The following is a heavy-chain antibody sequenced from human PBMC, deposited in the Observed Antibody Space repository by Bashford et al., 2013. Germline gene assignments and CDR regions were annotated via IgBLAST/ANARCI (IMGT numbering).Heavy chain of an antibody. CDR2: VHTSGDT. CDR3: AVAAGPMDV. D-gene: IGHD6-13*01. CDR1: GGSLSSGSYY. J-gene: IGHJ6*02. V-gene: IGHV4-61*02. Sequence: SETLSLTCTVSGGSLSSGSYYWSWIRQPAGKELEWIGRVHTSGDTNYNPSLESRVTMSLDTSKNHFSLKLSSVTAADTAVYYCAVAAGPMDVWGQGTTVTVSS.